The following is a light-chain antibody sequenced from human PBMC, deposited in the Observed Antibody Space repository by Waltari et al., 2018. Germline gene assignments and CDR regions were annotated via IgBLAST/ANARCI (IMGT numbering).Light chain of an antibody. Sequence: QSALTQPASVSGSPGQSITISCTGSSSDVGSYNLVSWYQQHPGKAPKLMIYEGSKRPSGVSNPFSGSKSANTASLTISGLQAEDEAHYYCCSYAGSSAPRVFGGGTKLTVL. CDR1: SSDVGSYNL. V-gene: IGLV2-23*01. CDR2: EGS. CDR3: CSYAGSSAPRV. J-gene: IGLJ3*02.